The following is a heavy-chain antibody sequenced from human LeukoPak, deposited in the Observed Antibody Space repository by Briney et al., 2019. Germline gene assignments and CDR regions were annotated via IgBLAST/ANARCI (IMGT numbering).Heavy chain of an antibody. CDR1: GFTFSSYA. J-gene: IGHJ4*02. Sequence: LTGGSLRLSCAASGFTFSSYAMHWVRQAPGKGLEWVAVISYDGSNKYYADSVKGRFTISRDNSKNTLYLQMNSPRAEGTAVYYCRLAVVGTFDYWGQGALVTVSS. V-gene: IGHV3-30*04. CDR3: RLAVVGTFDY. D-gene: IGHD6-19*01. CDR2: ISYDGSNK.